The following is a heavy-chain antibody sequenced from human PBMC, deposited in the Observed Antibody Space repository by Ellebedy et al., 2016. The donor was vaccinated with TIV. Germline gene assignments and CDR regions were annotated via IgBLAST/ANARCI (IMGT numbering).Heavy chain of an antibody. V-gene: IGHV3-33*08. J-gene: IGHJ6*02. CDR1: GFTFSSYG. CDR3: ARDAAAAGTDYYYYGMDV. CDR2: IWYDGSNK. D-gene: IGHD6-13*01. Sequence: PGGSLRLSCAASGFTFSSYGMHWVRQAPGKGLEWVAVIWYDGSNKYYADSVKGRFTISRDNSKNTLYLQMNSLRAEDTAVYYCARDAAAAGTDYYYYGMDVWGQGTTVTVSS.